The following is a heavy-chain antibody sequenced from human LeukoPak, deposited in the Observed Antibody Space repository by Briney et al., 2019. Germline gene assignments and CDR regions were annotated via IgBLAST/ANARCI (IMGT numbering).Heavy chain of an antibody. Sequence: GGSLRLSWAASGXTFRSYAVSWVRQAPGKGLEWVSAISGSGGSTYYADSVKGRFTISRDNSKNTLYLQMNSLRAEDTAVYYCAKGGSSWYYFDYWGQGTLVTVSS. CDR3: AKGGSSWYYFDY. D-gene: IGHD6-13*01. CDR1: GXTFRSYA. CDR2: ISGSGGST. V-gene: IGHV3-23*01. J-gene: IGHJ4*02.